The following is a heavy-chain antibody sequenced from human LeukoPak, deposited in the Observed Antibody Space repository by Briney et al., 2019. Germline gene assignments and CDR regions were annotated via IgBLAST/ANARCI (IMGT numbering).Heavy chain of an antibody. V-gene: IGHV3-7*01. Sequence: PGGSLRLSRAASGFTFSSYWMSWVPQAPGKGLEWVANIKQDGSEKYYVDSVKGRFTISRDNAKNSLHLQMHSLRAEDTAVYYCARDRGWWLVLDYWGQGTPVTVSS. J-gene: IGHJ4*02. CDR1: GFTFSSYW. CDR3: ARDRGWWLVLDY. D-gene: IGHD6-19*01. CDR2: IKQDGSEK.